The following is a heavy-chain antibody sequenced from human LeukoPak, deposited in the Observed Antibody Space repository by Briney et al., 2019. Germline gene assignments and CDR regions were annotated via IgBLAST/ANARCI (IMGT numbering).Heavy chain of an antibody. J-gene: IGHJ4*02. CDR3: ARVGNVGYSYGWAYYFDY. Sequence: SETLSLTCTVSGGSISSYYWSWIRQPAGKGLEWIGYIYYSGSTNYNPSLKSRVTISVDTSKNQFSLKLSSVTAADTAVYYCARVGNVGYSYGWAYYFDYWGQGTLVTVSS. CDR2: IYYSGST. CDR1: GGSISSYY. D-gene: IGHD5-18*01. V-gene: IGHV4-59*01.